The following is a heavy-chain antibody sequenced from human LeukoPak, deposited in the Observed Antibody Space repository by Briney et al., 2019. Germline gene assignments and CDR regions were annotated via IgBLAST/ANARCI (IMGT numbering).Heavy chain of an antibody. J-gene: IGHJ4*02. CDR2: VNLQGST. V-gene: IGHV4-4*02. Sequence: PSGTLSLTCGGSGGSITNNNYWTRVRQPPGKGLEWIGEVNLQGSTNYNPSLMGRVAISVDTSENHISLQLTSVTAADTAVYYCAREGGPYRPLDYSGQGTLVTVSS. CDR1: GGSITNNNY. CDR3: AREGGPYRPLDY.